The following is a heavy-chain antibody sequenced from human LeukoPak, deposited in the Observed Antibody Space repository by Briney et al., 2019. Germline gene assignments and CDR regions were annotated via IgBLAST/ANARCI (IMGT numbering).Heavy chain of an antibody. CDR3: AKVVNYYGSGSYYNGPFDY. Sequence: PGGSLRPSCEASGFTFSSYAMHWFRQAPGKGLGWVAFIRYEGSNKYYADSVKGRFTISRDNSKNTLYLQMNSLRAEDTAVYYCAKVVNYYGSGSYYNGPFDYWGQGTLVTVSS. CDR1: GFTFSSYA. D-gene: IGHD3-10*01. V-gene: IGHV3-30*02. CDR2: IRYEGSNK. J-gene: IGHJ4*02.